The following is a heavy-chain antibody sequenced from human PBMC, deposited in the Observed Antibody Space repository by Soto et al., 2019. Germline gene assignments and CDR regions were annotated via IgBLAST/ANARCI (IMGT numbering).Heavy chain of an antibody. CDR1: GGSISSGGYY. V-gene: IGHV4-31*02. J-gene: IGHJ4*02. Sequence: PSETLSLTXTVSGGSISSGGYYWSWIRQHPGKGLEWIGYIYYSGSTYYNPSLKSRVTISVDTSKNQFSLKLSSVTAADTAVYYCAGSPGYHYDSSGYPDYWGQGTLVTVS. CDR3: AGSPGYHYDSSGYPDY. D-gene: IGHD3-22*01. CDR2: IYYSGST.